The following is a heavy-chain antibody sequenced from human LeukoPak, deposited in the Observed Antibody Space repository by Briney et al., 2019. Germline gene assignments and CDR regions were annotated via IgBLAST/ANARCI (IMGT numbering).Heavy chain of an antibody. CDR1: GFTFSSYG. CDR3: AKGNYYDSSGYSYFDY. D-gene: IGHD3-22*01. V-gene: IGHV3-30*02. J-gene: IGHJ4*02. Sequence: PGGSLRLSCAASGFTFSSYGMHWVRQAPGKGLEWVAFIRFDGSNKYYADSVKGRFTISRDNPKNTLYLQMNSLRAEDTAVYYCAKGNYYDSSGYSYFDYWGQGTLVTVSS. CDR2: IRFDGSNK.